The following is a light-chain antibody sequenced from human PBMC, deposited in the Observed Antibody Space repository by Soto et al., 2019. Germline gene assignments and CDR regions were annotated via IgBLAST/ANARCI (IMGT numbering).Light chain of an antibody. CDR1: QDVGSL. J-gene: IGKJ5*01. V-gene: IGKV3-11*01. CDR2: DAS. CDR3: HQRRSWPIT. Sequence: EVVLTQSPATLSLSAGERASLSCRASQDVGSLIAWYQQKPGQPPRLLIYDASNRATGIPARFSGSGSGTDFVLTIGSLEPEDFAVYYCHQRRSWPITFGQGTRLEIK.